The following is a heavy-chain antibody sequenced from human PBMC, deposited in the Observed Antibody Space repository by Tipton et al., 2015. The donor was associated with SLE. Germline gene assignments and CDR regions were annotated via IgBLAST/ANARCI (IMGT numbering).Heavy chain of an antibody. CDR3: ARGGSGSYYRTFDY. J-gene: IGHJ4*02. Sequence: SLRLSCAASGFTFSTYSMNWVRQAPGKGLEWVSYISSSSSTIYYADSVKGRFSISRDNAKNSLYLQMNSLRAEDTAVYYCARGGSGSYYRTFDYWGQGTLVTVSS. D-gene: IGHD3-10*01. V-gene: IGHV3-48*01. CDR1: GFTFSTYS. CDR2: ISSSSSTI.